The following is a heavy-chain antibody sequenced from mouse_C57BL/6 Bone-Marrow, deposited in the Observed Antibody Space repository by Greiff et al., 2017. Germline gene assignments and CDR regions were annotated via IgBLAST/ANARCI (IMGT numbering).Heavy chain of an antibody. J-gene: IGHJ2*01. CDR2: IYPGSGNT. CDR1: GYSFTSYY. Sequence: VQLQQSGPELVKPGASVKISCKASGYSFTSYYIHWVKQRPGQGLEWIGWIYPGSGNTKYNEKFKGKATLTADTSSSTAYMQLSSLTSEDSAVYYCAGTTVVKDFDYWGQGTTLTVSS. D-gene: IGHD1-1*01. V-gene: IGHV1-66*01. CDR3: AGTTVVKDFDY.